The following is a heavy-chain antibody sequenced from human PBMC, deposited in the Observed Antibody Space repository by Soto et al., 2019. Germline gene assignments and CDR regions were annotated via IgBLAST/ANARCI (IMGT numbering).Heavy chain of an antibody. J-gene: IGHJ6*02. CDR1: GGSISSGGYY. Sequence: QVQLQESGPGLVKPSQTLSLTCTVSGGSISSGGYYWSWIRQHPGKGLEWIGYIYYSGSTYYNPSLKSRVTRSVDTSKNQFALKLSSVTAADTAVYYCAGWFGELFEYGMDVWGQGTTVTVSS. D-gene: IGHD3-10*01. CDR2: IYYSGST. V-gene: IGHV4-31*03. CDR3: AGWFGELFEYGMDV.